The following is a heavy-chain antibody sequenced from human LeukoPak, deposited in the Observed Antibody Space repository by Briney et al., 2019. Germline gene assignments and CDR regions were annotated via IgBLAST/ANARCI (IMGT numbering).Heavy chain of an antibody. CDR2: IDYSGST. D-gene: IGHD2-2*02. J-gene: IGHJ4*02. V-gene: IGHV4-59*01. Sequence: SETLSLTCSVSDGSINGYYWTWIRQPPGTGLVWIGYIDYSGSTDDNSSLKSRITCALDTTNNQISLQLNSVTAADTAIYYCARGVGIPRRSFFFNSWGKGILSPSPQ. CDR3: ARGVGIPRRSFFFNS. CDR1: DGSINGYY.